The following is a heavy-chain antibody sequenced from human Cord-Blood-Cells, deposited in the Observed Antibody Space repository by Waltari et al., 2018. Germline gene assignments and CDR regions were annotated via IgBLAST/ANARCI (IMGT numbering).Heavy chain of an antibody. Sequence: QVQLVQSGAGAQKPGASVTVSCNASGYTLTGYYMRWVRQTPGQGLEWMGWINPNSGGTNYAQKFQGRVTMTRDTSISTAYMELSRLRSDDTAVYYCASIFWSGYYDAFDIWGQGTMVTVSS. CDR1: GYTLTGYY. D-gene: IGHD3-3*01. J-gene: IGHJ3*02. CDR3: ASIFWSGYYDAFDI. CDR2: INPNSGGT. V-gene: IGHV1-2*02.